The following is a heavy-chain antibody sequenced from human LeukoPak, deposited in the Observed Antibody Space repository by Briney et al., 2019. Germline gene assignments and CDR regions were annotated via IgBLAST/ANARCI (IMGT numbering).Heavy chain of an antibody. CDR3: ARLDRGINAAHFDY. CDR2: IYYSGST. V-gene: IGHV4-39*01. CDR1: GGSISSTSYY. J-gene: IGHJ4*02. D-gene: IGHD6-25*01. Sequence: SETLSLTCTVSGGSISSTSYYWGWIRQPPGKGLEWIGSIYYSGSTYYNPSLKSRVTILVDTSKNQFSLKLSSVTAADTAVYYCARLDRGINAAHFDYWGQGTLVTVSS.